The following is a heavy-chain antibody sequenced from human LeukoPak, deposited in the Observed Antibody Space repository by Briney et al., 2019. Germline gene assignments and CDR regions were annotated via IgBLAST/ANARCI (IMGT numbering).Heavy chain of an antibody. D-gene: IGHD3-10*01. CDR2: ISPMSGRA. Sequence: SVKVSCKASGGIFTSYAINWVRQAPGQGLEWMGRISPMSGRANYAQKFQGRVTITTDESTSTVYMEMSSLRSEDTAVYYCARFGLSMVRGVILYYYYMDVWGKGTTVTVSS. CDR1: GGIFTSYA. CDR3: ARFGLSMVRGVILYYYYMDV. J-gene: IGHJ6*03. V-gene: IGHV1-69*05.